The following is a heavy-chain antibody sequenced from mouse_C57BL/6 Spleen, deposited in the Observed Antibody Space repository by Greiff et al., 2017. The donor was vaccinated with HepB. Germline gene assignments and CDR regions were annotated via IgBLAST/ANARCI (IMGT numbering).Heavy chain of an antibody. V-gene: IGHV1-4*01. D-gene: IGHD3-2*02. J-gene: IGHJ2*01. CDR1: GYTFTSYT. Sequence: VQLKQSGAELARPGASVKMSCKASGYTFTSYTMHWVKQRPGQGLEWIGYINPSSGYTKYNQKFKDKATLTADKSSSTAYMQLSSLTSEDSAVYYCARQQLRLPFDYWGQGTTLTVSS. CDR2: INPSSGYT. CDR3: ARQQLRLPFDY.